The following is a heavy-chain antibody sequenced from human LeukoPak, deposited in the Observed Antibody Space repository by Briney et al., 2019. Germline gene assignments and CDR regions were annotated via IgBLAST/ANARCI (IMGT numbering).Heavy chain of an antibody. CDR2: IYYSGST. D-gene: IGHD2-15*01. CDR1: GGSISSYY. V-gene: IGHV4-59*08. CDR3: ARHVHCSGGSCYRSRYYYGMDV. Sequence: SETLSLTCTVSGGSISSYYWSWIRQPPGKGLEWIGYIYYSGSTNYNPSLKSRVTISVDTSKNQFSLKLSSVTAADTAVYYCARHVHCSGGSCYRSRYYYGMDVWGQGTTVTVSS. J-gene: IGHJ6*02.